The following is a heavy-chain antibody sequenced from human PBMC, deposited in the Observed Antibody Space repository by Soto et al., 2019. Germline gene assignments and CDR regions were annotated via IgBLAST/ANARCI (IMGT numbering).Heavy chain of an antibody. CDR2: INPNSGDT. D-gene: IGHD1-26*01. Sequence: GASVTVSCKASGYTFTGYYVHWVRQAPGQGLEWMGWINPNSGDTYLAQRFQGRVTMNRDTSIGTAYMELRGLTSDDTAEYYCAKGGAIVAAGTRAYLYNAMDVWGQGTTLTVSS. CDR3: AKGGAIVAAGTRAYLYNAMDV. CDR1: GYTFTGYY. J-gene: IGHJ6*02. V-gene: IGHV1-2*02.